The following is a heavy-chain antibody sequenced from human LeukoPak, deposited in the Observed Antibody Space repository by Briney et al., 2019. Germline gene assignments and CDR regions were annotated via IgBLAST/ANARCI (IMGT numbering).Heavy chain of an antibody. CDR1: GGSISSGSYY. CDR2: IYTSGST. J-gene: IGHJ3*02. CDR3: ARDLRYYDSSGYSHDAFDI. Sequence: SQTLSLTCTVSGGSISSGSYYWSWIRQPPGKGREWIGRIYTSGSTNYNPSLKSRVTMSVDTSKNQFSLKLSSVTAADTAVYYCARDLRYYDSSGYSHDAFDIWGQGTMVTVSS. D-gene: IGHD3-22*01. V-gene: IGHV4-61*02.